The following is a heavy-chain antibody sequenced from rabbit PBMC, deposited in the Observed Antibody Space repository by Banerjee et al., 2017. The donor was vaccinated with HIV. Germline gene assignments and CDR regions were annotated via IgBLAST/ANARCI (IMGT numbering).Heavy chain of an antibody. CDR1: GFSLSSND. D-gene: IGHD4-1*01. Sequence: RLKETGGGLVQPGESLTLSCKVSGFSLSSNDMSWVRQAPGKGLERIGVIVVAKGNTYYASWVNGRFTISSDNAQNTLYLQLNSLTAADTATYFCARGITIVAAGVDYGLDLWGQGTLVTVS. V-gene: IGHV1S7*01. J-gene: IGHJ6*01. CDR2: IVVAKGNT. CDR3: ARGITIVAAGVDYGLDL.